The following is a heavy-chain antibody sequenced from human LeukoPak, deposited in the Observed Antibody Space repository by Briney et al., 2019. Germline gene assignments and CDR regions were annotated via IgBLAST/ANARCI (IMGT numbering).Heavy chain of an antibody. J-gene: IGHJ4*02. CDR1: GFTFSSYA. CDR2: ISGSDGST. CDR3: ANRYCSGGSCYTFDY. V-gene: IGHV3-23*01. Sequence: GGSLRLSCAASGFTFSSYAMSWVRQAPGKGPEWVSAISGSDGSTYYADSVKGRFTISRDNSKNTLCLQMNSLRAEDTAVYYCANRYCSGGSCYTFDYWGQGTLVTVSS. D-gene: IGHD2-15*01.